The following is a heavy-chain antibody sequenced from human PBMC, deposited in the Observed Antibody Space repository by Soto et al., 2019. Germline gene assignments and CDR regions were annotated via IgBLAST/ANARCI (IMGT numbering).Heavy chain of an antibody. Sequence: SETLSLTCTVSGSSISSYDWSWIRQHPGKGLEWIGNIFCTGTTNYNPSLKSRVTISVDTSKNQFSLTLRSVTAADTALYYCARRYGGFDIWGQGTMVTVSS. CDR2: IFCTGTT. V-gene: IGHV4-59*08. CDR1: GSSISSYD. J-gene: IGHJ3*02. D-gene: IGHD5-18*01. CDR3: ARRYGGFDI.